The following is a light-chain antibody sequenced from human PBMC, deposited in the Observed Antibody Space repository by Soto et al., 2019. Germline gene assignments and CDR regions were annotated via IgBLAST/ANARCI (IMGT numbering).Light chain of an antibody. V-gene: IGLV2-14*01. J-gene: IGLJ1*01. CDR2: DVG. CDR1: SSDVGDFNY. Sequence: LTQPASVSGSPGQSITISCTGTSSDVGDFNYVSWYQQHPGKAPKLMIYDVGNRPSGVSIRFSGSKSGSTASLTISGLQAEDEADYYCSSFSSSTTRVFGTGTKVTVL. CDR3: SSFSSSTTRV.